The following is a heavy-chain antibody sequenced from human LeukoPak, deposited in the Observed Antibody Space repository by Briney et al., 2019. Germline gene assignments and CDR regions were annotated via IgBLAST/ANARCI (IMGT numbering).Heavy chain of an antibody. CDR1: GFTFSDYA. D-gene: IGHD2-2*02. J-gene: IGHJ5*02. CDR2: VSDSGTST. V-gene: IGHV3-23*01. CDR3: ARGLDIVVVPAAIMFDWFDP. Sequence: GGSLRLSCEVSGFTFSDYAMTWVRQALGKGLEWVSSVSDSGTSTYYADSVKGRFTISRDNSKNTLYLQMNSLRAEDTAVYYCARGLDIVVVPAAIMFDWFDPWGQGTLVTVSS.